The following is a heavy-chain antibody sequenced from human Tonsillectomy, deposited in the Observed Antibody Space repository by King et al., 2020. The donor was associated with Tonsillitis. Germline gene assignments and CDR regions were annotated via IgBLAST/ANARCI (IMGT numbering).Heavy chain of an antibody. CDR1: GYMFTSYG. D-gene: IGHD6-19*01. V-gene: IGHV1-18*01. CDR3: ARDSTCTSGWHRYYYGMDV. CDR2: ISANNGDT. Sequence: VQLVQSGAEVKKPGASMKVSCQASGYMFTSYGISWVRQAPGQGLDWMGWISANNGDTKYAQKVQDRVTMTTDTSTSTAYMELRSLRSDDTAVYYCARDSTCTSGWHRYYYGMDVWGQGTTVIVSS. J-gene: IGHJ6*02.